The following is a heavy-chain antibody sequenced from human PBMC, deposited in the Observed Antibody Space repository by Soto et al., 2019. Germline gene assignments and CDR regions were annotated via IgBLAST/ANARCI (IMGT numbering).Heavy chain of an antibody. D-gene: IGHD3-10*01. J-gene: IGHJ6*02. Sequence: PGGSLRLSCAASGFTFSSYGMHWVRQAPGKGLEWVAVISYDGSNKYYADSVKGRFTISRDNSKNTLYLQMNSLRAEDTAVYYCAKDLPYYYGSGGYYGMDVWGQGTTVTVSS. CDR3: AKDLPYYYGSGGYYGMDV. CDR1: GFTFSSYG. CDR2: ISYDGSNK. V-gene: IGHV3-30*18.